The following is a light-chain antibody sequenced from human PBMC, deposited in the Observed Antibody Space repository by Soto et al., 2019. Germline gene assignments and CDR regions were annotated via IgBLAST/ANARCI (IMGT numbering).Light chain of an antibody. J-gene: IGKJ1*01. CDR1: QSVRSH. CDR2: GAS. V-gene: IGKV3-15*01. CDR3: QQYNNWPRT. Sequence: EIVITPSPATLSVSPGERPTLSCRDIQSVRSHLAWYQQKPGQAPRLLIYGASTRTTSIPARFNGSGYGTNFTLTISSLQSEGFAVYYCQQYNNWPRTFGQGTKV.